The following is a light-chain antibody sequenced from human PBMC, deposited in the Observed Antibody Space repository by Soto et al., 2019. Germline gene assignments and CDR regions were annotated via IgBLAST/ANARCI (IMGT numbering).Light chain of an antibody. CDR1: QSVTSSY. V-gene: IGKV3-20*01. CDR3: QQYGTSPWT. Sequence: EIVLTQSPGTLSLSPGERATLSCRASQSVTSSYLAWYKQMPGRAPRRLIYAASTRATGIPDRFSGSGSGTDFTLTISRLEPEDFAVYYCQQYGTSPWTFCQGTKVEIK. J-gene: IGKJ1*01. CDR2: AAS.